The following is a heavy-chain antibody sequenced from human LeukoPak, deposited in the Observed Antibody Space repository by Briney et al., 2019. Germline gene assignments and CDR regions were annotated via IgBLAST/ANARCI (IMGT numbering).Heavy chain of an antibody. J-gene: IGHJ4*02. CDR3: ARQARSFYYFDY. D-gene: IGHD3-16*01. V-gene: IGHV4-31*03. CDR2: IYYSGST. CDR1: GGSISSGGYY. Sequence: SQTLSLTCTVSGGSISSGGYYWSWIRQHPGKGLEWIGYIYYSGSTYYNPSLKSRVTISVDTSKNQFSLKLSSVTAADTAVYYCARQARSFYYFDYWGQGTLVTVSS.